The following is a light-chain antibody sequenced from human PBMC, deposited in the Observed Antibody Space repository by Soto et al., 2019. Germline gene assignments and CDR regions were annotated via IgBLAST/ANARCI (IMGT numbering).Light chain of an antibody. V-gene: IGKV3D-20*01. CDR1: QRVSTND. CDR3: HQNGSSLS. CDR2: DAS. J-gene: IGKJ4*01. Sequence: IVLTQWPATLSLSPGERVTIYCGASQRVSTNDVAWYQQKPGLAPRLLIEDASRRAGGISGRFSGSGSGTDFTLTISRLEPEDFAVYYYHQNGSSLSFGGGTKVE.